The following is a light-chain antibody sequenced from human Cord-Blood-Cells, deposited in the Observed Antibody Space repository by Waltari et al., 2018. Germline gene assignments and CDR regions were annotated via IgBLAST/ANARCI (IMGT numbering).Light chain of an antibody. Sequence: DIQMTQSPSSLSASVGDRVTITCRASQSISSYLNWYQQKPGNAPKILIYAASSLQSGVPSRFSGSGSGTDFTLTISSLQPEDFATYYCQQSYSTPLTCGGGTKVEIK. CDR3: QQSYSTPLT. J-gene: IGKJ4*02. CDR1: QSISSY. CDR2: AAS. V-gene: IGKV1-39*01.